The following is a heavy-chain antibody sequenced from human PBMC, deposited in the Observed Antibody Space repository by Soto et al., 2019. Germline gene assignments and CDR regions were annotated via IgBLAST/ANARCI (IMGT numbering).Heavy chain of an antibody. CDR2: ISAYNGDT. CDR3: ASHPVSGSLHFDS. J-gene: IGHJ4*02. CDR1: GYTFNTYG. V-gene: IGHV1-18*04. Sequence: ASVKVSCKASGYTFNTYGVSWVRQAPGQGLEWMGRISAYNGDTNYAQKLQGRLTMTTDTSTTTAYMELRSLRSDDTAVYYCASHPVSGSLHFDSWGQGTLVTVSS. D-gene: IGHD1-26*01.